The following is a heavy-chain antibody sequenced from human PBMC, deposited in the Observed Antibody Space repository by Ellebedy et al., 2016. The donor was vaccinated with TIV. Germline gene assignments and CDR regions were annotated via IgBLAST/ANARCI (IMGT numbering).Heavy chain of an antibody. V-gene: IGHV4-4*02. CDR1: SGSITSSDW. CDR3: ARGSGSCAP. D-gene: IGHD3-10*01. Sequence: MPLETLSLTCAVSSGSITSSDWWTWVRQSPEKGLEWIGEVSHGGSANYNPSLRSRVVMSLDKSKNRFSLNLTSLTAADTAVYYCARGSGSCAPWGQGSLVIVS. J-gene: IGHJ5*02. CDR2: VSHGGSA.